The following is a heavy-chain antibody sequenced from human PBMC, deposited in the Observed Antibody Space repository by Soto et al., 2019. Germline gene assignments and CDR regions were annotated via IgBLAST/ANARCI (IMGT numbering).Heavy chain of an antibody. D-gene: IGHD3-9*01. J-gene: IGHJ3*01. CDR2: INTNRGDT. CDR1: GYIFTDYF. Sequence: ASVKVSCKASGYIFTDYFIHWVRQAPGQGLEWMGWINTNRGDTKFAPRVQGRVTMTGNTSTSTAYMELTSLRPDDTAVYFCARDGLTVQYAFDLWGQGTMVTVSS. V-gene: IGHV1-2*02. CDR3: ARDGLTVQYAFDL.